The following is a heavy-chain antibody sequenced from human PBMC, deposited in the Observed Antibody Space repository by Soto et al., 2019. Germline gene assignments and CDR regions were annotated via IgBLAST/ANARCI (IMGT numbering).Heavy chain of an antibody. D-gene: IGHD5-12*01. CDR2: IYYSGAT. J-gene: IGHJ4*02. CDR3: APVGIGTTTVDY. V-gene: IGHV4-39*02. CDR1: GGSISSSTYY. Sequence: QLQLRESGPGLVQPSETLSLTCLVSGGSISSSTYYWGWIRQPPGKGLEWIGSIYYSGATYYHPSLRSRITISMDRSKNHFSLKLTSVTAAHSAIYYCAPVGIGTTTVDYWGQGTLVTVSS.